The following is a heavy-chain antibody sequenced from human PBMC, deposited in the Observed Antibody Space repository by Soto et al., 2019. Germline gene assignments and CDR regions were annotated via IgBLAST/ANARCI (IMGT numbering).Heavy chain of an antibody. CDR3: ARDRFLDYYDSSGGYNWFDP. CDR1: GGSISSYY. CDR2: IYYSGST. Sequence: PSETLSLTCTVYGGSISSYYWSWIRQPPGKGLEWIGYIYYSGSTNYNPSLKSRVTISVDTSKNQFSLKLSSVTAADTAVYYCARDRFLDYYDSSGGYNWFDPWGQGTLVTVSS. D-gene: IGHD3-22*01. V-gene: IGHV4-59*01. J-gene: IGHJ5*02.